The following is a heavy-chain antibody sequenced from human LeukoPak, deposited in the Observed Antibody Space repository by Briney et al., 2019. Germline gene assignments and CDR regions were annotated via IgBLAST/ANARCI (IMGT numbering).Heavy chain of an antibody. CDR3: ARQTRIRGGSCFDY. CDR2: IYYSGST. V-gene: IGHV4-39*01. CDR1: GGSISSSSYY. J-gene: IGHJ4*02. Sequence: SETLSLTCTVSGGSISSSSYYWGWIRQPPGKRLEWIGSIYYSGSTYYNPSLKSRVTISVDTSKNQFSLKLSSVTAADTAVYYCARQTRIRGGSCFDYWGQGTLVTVSS. D-gene: IGHD2-15*01.